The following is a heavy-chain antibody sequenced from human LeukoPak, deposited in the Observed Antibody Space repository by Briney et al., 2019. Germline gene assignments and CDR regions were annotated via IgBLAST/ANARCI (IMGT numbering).Heavy chain of an antibody. V-gene: IGHV4-59*01. Sequence: SETLSLTCTVSGGSISSYYWSWLRQPPGKGLEWLGYIYYSGSTNYNPSLKSRVTISVDTSKNQFSLKLSSVTAADTAVYYCAREVGYFGSSFDYWGQGTLVTVSS. CDR3: AREVGYFGSSFDY. J-gene: IGHJ4*02. D-gene: IGHD6-6*01. CDR2: IYYSGST. CDR1: GGSISSYY.